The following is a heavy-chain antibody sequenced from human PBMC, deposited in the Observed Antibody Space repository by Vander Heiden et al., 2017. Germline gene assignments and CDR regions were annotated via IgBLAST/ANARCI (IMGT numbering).Heavy chain of an antibody. CDR3: ARPNIAARYYYGMDV. D-gene: IGHD6-6*01. CDR2: IYPGDSDT. Sequence: EVQLVQSGAEVKKHGESLNVCRPGPGYSLTGYWIGWVRQMPGKGLEWMGIIYPGDSDTRYSPSFQGQVTISADKSISTAYLQWSSLKASDTAMYYCARPNIAARYYYGMDVWGQGTTVTVSS. V-gene: IGHV5-51*01. J-gene: IGHJ6*02. CDR1: GYSLTGYW.